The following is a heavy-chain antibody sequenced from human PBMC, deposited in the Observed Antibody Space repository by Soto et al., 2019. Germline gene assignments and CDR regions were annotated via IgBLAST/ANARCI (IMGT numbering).Heavy chain of an antibody. Sequence: PGGSLRLSCAASGFTFSSYGMHWVRQAPGKGLEWVAVISYDGSNKYYADSVKGRFTISRDNSKNTLYLQMNSLRAEDTAVYYCAKDPGTYYDFWSGYYYYYGMDVWGQGTTVTVSS. CDR1: GFTFSSYG. V-gene: IGHV3-30*18. CDR3: AKDPGTYYDFWSGYYYYYGMDV. D-gene: IGHD3-3*01. CDR2: ISYDGSNK. J-gene: IGHJ6*02.